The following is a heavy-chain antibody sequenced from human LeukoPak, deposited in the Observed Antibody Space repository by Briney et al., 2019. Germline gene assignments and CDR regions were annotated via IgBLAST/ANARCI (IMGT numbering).Heavy chain of an antibody. V-gene: IGHV1-8*01. Sequence: ASVKVSCTASGYTFTSYDFSWVRQATGQGLEWMGWMNPNSGNTGYAQKFQGRVTMTRNTSISTAYMELSSLRSEETAVYCCARIGPRYHESWSLPRGSPYYMDVWGKGTTVTVSS. CDR3: ARIGPRYHESWSLPRGSPYYMDV. CDR1: GYTFTSYD. D-gene: IGHD3-3*01. CDR2: MNPNSGNT. J-gene: IGHJ6*03.